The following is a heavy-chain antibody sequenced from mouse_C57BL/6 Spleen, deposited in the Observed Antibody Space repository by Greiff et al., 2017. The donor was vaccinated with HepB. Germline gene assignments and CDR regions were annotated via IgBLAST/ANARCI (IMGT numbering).Heavy chain of an antibody. V-gene: IGHV5-16*01. CDR2: INYDGSST. CDR1: GFTFSDYY. D-gene: IGHD4-1*01. J-gene: IGHJ4*01. CDR3: ARDGNWGYYAMDY. Sequence: EVMLVESEGGLVQPGSSMKLSCTASGFTFSDYYMAWVRQVPEKGLEWVANINYDGSSTYYLDSLKSRFIISRDNAKNILYLQMSSLKSEDTATYYCARDGNWGYYAMDYWGQGTSVTVSS.